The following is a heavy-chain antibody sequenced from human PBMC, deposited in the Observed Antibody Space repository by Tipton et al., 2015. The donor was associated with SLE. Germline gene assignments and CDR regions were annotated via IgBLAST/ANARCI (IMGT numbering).Heavy chain of an antibody. CDR2: MYYTGRT. Sequence: TLSLTCTVYGVSISTDYWSWILQPPGKGLEWIGYMYYTGRTNYNPSLKSRLTMSVDTSKNQFSLRLSSVTAADTAVYYCARGVATFKDWGQGSLVTVSS. CDR3: ARGVATFKD. CDR1: GVSISTDY. J-gene: IGHJ4*02. V-gene: IGHV4-59*01. D-gene: IGHD5-12*01.